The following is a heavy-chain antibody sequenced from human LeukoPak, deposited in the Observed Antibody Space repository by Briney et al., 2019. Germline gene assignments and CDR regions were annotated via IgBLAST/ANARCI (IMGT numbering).Heavy chain of an antibody. V-gene: IGHV1-2*02. CDR2: IFPKTGAT. J-gene: IGHJ4*02. CDR3: ARTGVGSGLTY. CDR1: GYTFTDYH. Sequence: PSVKVSCKASGYTFTDYHIYWLRQAPGQGLEWMAWIFPKTGATTYAREFQGRVTLTSDTSIRTAYMDLRALTSDDTAVYFCARTGVGSGLTYWGQGTQVTVSS. D-gene: IGHD3-22*01.